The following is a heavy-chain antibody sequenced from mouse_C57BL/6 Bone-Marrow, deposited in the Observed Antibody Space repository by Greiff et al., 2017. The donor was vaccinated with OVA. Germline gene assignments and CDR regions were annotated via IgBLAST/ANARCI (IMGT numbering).Heavy chain of an antibody. CDR3: ARQTTVVATYD. CDR1: GFTFSSYG. CDR2: ISSGGSYT. D-gene: IGHD1-1*01. Sequence: DVKLQESGGDLVKPGGSLKLSCAASGFTFSSYGMSWVRQTPDKRLEWVATISSGGSYTYYPDSVKGRFTISRDNAKNTLYLQMSSLKSEDIAMYYCARQTTVVATYDWGQGTTLTVSS. J-gene: IGHJ2*01. V-gene: IGHV5-6*02.